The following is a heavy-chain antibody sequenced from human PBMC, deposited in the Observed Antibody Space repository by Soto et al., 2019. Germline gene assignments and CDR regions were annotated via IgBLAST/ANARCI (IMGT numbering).Heavy chain of an antibody. CDR2: INAGNGNT. D-gene: IGHD3-10*01. Sequence: QVQLVQSGAEVKKPGASVKVSCKASGYTFTSYAMHWVRQAPGQRLEWMGWINAGNGNTRYSQKFQGRVTITRDTSASTAYMELSSLRSEGTCVCDCAGDVGGFDLWGQGTMVTVSS. J-gene: IGHJ3*01. CDR1: GYTFTSYA. V-gene: IGHV1-3*01. CDR3: AGDVGGFDL.